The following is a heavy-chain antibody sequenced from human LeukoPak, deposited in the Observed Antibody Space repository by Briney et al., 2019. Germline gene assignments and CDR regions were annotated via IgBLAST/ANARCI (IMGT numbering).Heavy chain of an antibody. J-gene: IGHJ4*02. CDR2: IYYSGST. D-gene: IGHD6-19*01. Sequence: SETLSLTCTVSGGSISSYYWSWIRQPPGKGLGWVGYIYYSGSTNYNPSLKGRVTISVDTSKNQFSLKLSCVTAADTAVYYCARLTYSSGWSFDYWGQGTLVTVSS. V-gene: IGHV4-59*08. CDR3: ARLTYSSGWSFDY. CDR1: GGSISSYY.